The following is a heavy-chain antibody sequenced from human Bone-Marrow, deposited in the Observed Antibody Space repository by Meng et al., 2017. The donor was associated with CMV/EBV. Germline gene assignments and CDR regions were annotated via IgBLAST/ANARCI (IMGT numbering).Heavy chain of an antibody. V-gene: IGHV3-30-3*01. CDR1: GFTFSSYA. J-gene: IGHJ3*02. Sequence: GGSLRLSCAASGFTFSSYAMHWVRQAPGKGLEWVAVISYDGSNKYYADSVKGRFTISRDNSKNTLYLQMNSLRAEDTAVYYCVGAFDIWGQGTRVTVSS. CDR2: ISYDGSNK. CDR3: VGAFDI. D-gene: IGHD3-16*01.